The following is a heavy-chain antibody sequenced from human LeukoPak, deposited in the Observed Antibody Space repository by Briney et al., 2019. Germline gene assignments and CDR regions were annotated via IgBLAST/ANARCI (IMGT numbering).Heavy chain of an antibody. Sequence: GGSLRLSCAASGFTFSSYGMHWVRQAPGKGLEWVAVISYDGSNKYYADSVKGRFTISRDNSKNTLYLQMNSLRAEDTAVYYCAKDQCGGDCYYLDYWGQGTLVTVSS. CDR1: GFTFSSYG. CDR2: ISYDGSNK. D-gene: IGHD2-21*02. CDR3: AKDQCGGDCYYLDY. V-gene: IGHV3-30*18. J-gene: IGHJ4*02.